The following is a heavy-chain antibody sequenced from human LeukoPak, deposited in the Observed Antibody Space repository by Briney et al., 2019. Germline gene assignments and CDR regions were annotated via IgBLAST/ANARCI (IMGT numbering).Heavy chain of an antibody. J-gene: IGHJ4*02. CDR2: IYDRGST. CDR3: ARGRTFDN. V-gene: IGHV4-59*01. CDR1: GGSISSYY. Sequence: SETLSLTCTVSGGSISSYYWSWIRQPPGKGLEWIGNIYDRGSTKYNPSLKSRVSISVDTSKNQFSLRLSSVTAADTAVYYCARGRTFDNWGQGTLVTVSS.